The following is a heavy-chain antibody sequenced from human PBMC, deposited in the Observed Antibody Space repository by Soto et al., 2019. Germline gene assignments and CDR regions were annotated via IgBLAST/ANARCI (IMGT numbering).Heavy chain of an antibody. D-gene: IGHD1-1*01. CDR1: GFTFSTYE. CDR3: AREGLYGTNWNDWFFDL. CDR2: IGKSGDT. V-gene: IGHV3-13*01. Sequence: EVQLVESGGGLVQPGGSLRLSCAASGFTFSTYEFHWVRQAPGKGLEWVSAIGKSGDTYYPGSVKGRFTISRENAENSLYLQMNRLRAGDTAVYYWAREGLYGTNWNDWFFDLWGRGTLVTVSS. J-gene: IGHJ2*01.